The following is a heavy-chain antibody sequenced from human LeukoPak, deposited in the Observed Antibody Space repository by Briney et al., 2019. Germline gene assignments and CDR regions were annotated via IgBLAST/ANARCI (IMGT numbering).Heavy chain of an antibody. Sequence: GGSLRLSCAASGFTFSSYWMSWVRQAPGKGLEWVANIKPDGSDKYYVDSVKGRFTISRDNAKNSLYLQMNSLRAEDTAVYYCARGGLHRLWFGEFWGQGALVTVSS. D-gene: IGHD3-10*01. J-gene: IGHJ4*02. V-gene: IGHV3-7*01. CDR1: GFTFSSYW. CDR2: IKPDGSDK. CDR3: ARGGLHRLWFGEF.